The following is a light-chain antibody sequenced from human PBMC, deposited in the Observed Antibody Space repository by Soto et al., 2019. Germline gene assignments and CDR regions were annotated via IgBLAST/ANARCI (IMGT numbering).Light chain of an antibody. CDR3: QHYQSGHPIA. CDR1: QSVSSY. J-gene: IGKJ5*01. Sequence: EIGLTQSAATLSLSPGERATLSWRASQSVSSYLAWYQQKPGQAPRLLISGASSRATGIPDRFTGSGSETSFTLTISRLEPQDFALYYCQHYQSGHPIAFGQGTRLEIK. V-gene: IGKV3-20*01. CDR2: GAS.